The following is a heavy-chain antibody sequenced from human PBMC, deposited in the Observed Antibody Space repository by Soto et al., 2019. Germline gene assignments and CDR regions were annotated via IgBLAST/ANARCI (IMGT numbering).Heavy chain of an antibody. V-gene: IGHV3-66*01. Sequence: GGSLRLSCAASGFTVSSKYMSWVGQAPGKGLEWVSLIQSGGPTYYADSVKGRFTISRDTSENTLHLQMDSLRAEDTAVYYCAKSRSAIPGDSWGQGTLGTVSS. D-gene: IGHD2-2*01. CDR1: GFTVSSKY. CDR3: AKSRSAIPGDS. CDR2: IQSGGPT. J-gene: IGHJ4*02.